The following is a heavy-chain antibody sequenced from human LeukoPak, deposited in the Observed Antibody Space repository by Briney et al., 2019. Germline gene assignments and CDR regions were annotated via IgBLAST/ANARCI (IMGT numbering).Heavy chain of an antibody. Sequence: GASVKVSCKASGYTFTIYGFSWVRQARGQGLEWMGWISAYNGNTIYAQKFQDRVTMTTDTPTSTAYMELRSLRSDDTAVYYCARVTLEPVYCGADCYLNWGQGTLVTVSS. CDR1: GYTFTIYG. D-gene: IGHD2-21*02. V-gene: IGHV1-18*01. CDR3: ARVTLEPVYCGADCYLN. CDR2: ISAYNGNT. J-gene: IGHJ4*02.